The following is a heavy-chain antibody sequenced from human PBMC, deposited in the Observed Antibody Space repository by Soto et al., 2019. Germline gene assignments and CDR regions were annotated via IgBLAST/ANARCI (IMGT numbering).Heavy chain of an antibody. CDR1: GFTFSSYA. Sequence: GGSLRLSCAASGFTFSSYAMSWVRQAPGKGLEWVAVISYDGSNKYYADSVKGRFTISRDNSKNTLYLQMNSLRAEDTAVYYCARDTPGDQPQNYGMDVWGQGTTVTAP. J-gene: IGHJ6*02. D-gene: IGHD2-2*01. V-gene: IGHV3-30-3*01. CDR2: ISYDGSNK. CDR3: ARDTPGDQPQNYGMDV.